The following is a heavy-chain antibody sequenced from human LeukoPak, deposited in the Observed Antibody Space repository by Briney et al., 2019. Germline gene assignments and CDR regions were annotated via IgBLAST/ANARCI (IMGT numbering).Heavy chain of an antibody. Sequence: GRSLRLSCAASGFTFDDYAMHWVRQAPGKGLEWVSGISWNSGSIGYADSVKGRFTISRDNAKNSLYLQMNSLRAEDTAVYYCASVSDFWSGYRTTFGGQGTLVTVSS. CDR1: GFTFDDYA. D-gene: IGHD3-3*01. J-gene: IGHJ4*02. CDR3: ASVSDFWSGYRTTF. CDR2: ISWNSGSI. V-gene: IGHV3-9*01.